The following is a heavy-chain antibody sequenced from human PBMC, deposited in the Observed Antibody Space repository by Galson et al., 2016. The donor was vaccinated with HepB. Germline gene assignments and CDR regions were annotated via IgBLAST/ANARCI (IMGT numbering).Heavy chain of an antibody. D-gene: IGHD4-23*01. J-gene: IGHJ1*01. Sequence: SLRLSCAASGFSFSSYAVSWARQAPGKGLEWVSTITGSGGTTYYADSVKGRFTISRDNSKNTLYLQMNSLRAEDTAIYYCAKVGTTVLTPGKYRLEYFQLWGQGTLVTVSS. CDR3: AKVGTTVLTPGKYRLEYFQL. V-gene: IGHV3-23*01. CDR2: ITGSGGTT. CDR1: GFSFSSYA.